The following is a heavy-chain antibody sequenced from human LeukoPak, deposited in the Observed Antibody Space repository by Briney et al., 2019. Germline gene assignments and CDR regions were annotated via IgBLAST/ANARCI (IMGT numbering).Heavy chain of an antibody. CDR2: INYSGST. V-gene: IGHV4-39*01. J-gene: IGHJ4*02. CDR3: ARYVVYGSGKYYFGY. Sequence: PSETLSLTCTVSGGSVSSTTYFWSWIRQPPGKGLEWIASINYSGSTYYNPSLKSRVTISVDTSENQFSLELSSVTAADTAVYYCARYVVYGSGKYYFGYWGQGTLVTVSS. CDR1: GGSVSSTTYF. D-gene: IGHD3-10*01.